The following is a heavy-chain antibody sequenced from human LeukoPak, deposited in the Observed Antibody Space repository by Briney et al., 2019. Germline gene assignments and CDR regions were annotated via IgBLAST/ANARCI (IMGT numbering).Heavy chain of an antibody. CDR3: ARGGDSSIWYYYFDY. V-gene: IGHV3-30-3*01. D-gene: IGHD6-13*01. CDR1: GFTFRTYA. CDR2: ISYDGSKK. J-gene: IGHJ4*02. Sequence: GGSLRLSCAASGFTFRTYAMHWVRQAPGKGLEWVAVISYDGSKKYYADSVKGRFTISRDNSKNTVYLQMNSLRAEDTAVYYCARGGDSSIWYYYFDYWGQGTLVTVSS.